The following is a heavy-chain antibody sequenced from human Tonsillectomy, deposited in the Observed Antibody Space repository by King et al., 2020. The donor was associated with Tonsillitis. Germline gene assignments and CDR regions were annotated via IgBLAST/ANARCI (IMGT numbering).Heavy chain of an antibody. D-gene: IGHD3-16*01. Sequence: VQLVESGGGVVQPGRSLRLSCAASGFSFSSYGMYWVRQAPGKGLEWLAVISYDGRNKYYADSVKRRFTISRENSKNTLHMQMNSLRVEDTAVYYCAKVVGGTKDDFLSVYSLFDLGGRGT. V-gene: IGHV3-30*18. CDR3: AKVVGGTKDDFLSVYSLFDL. CDR2: ISYDGRNK. CDR1: GFSFSSYG. J-gene: IGHJ1*01.